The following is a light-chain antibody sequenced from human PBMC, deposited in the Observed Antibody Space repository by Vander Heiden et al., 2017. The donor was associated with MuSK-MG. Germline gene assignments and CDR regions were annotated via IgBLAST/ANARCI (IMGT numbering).Light chain of an antibody. CDR2: KAS. V-gene: IGKV1-5*03. J-gene: IGKJ1*01. CDR3: QQYNSYQT. CDR1: QSISSW. Sequence: DIQMTQSPSTLSASVGDRVTITCRASQSISSWLAWYQQKPGKAPKLLIYKASSLESGVPSRFSGRGSGTEFTLTISSLQPDDFATYYCQQYNSYQTFGQGTKVEIK.